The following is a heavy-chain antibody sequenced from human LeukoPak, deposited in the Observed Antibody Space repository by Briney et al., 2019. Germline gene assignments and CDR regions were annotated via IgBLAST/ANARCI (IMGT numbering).Heavy chain of an antibody. CDR1: GFTFGDYA. J-gene: IGHJ5*02. V-gene: IGHV3-49*04. CDR2: MRSKAYGGTT. CDR3: ARGGSYRYNWFDP. Sequence: GGSLRLSCTESGFTFGDYALSWVRQAPGMGLERVGFMRSKAYGGTTEYAASVKGRFTISRDDSKSIAYLQMNSLKTEDTAVYYCARGGSYRYNWFDPWGQGTLVTVSS. D-gene: IGHD3-16*02.